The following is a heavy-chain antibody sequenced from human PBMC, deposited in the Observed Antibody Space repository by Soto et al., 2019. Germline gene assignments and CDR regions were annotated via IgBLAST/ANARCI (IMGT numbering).Heavy chain of an antibody. D-gene: IGHD6-19*01. V-gene: IGHV6-1*01. CDR3: ASSVVGSAWLANEAFDF. Sequence: SQTLSLTCAISGDSVSSNSAAWNWIRQSPSRGLEWLGRTYYRSKWYNDYAVSVKSRITINPDTSKNQFSLQLNSVTPEDTAVYYFASSVVGSAWLANEAFDFWAKGQWSPSPQ. CDR1: GDSVSSNSAA. CDR2: TYYRSKWYN. J-gene: IGHJ3*01.